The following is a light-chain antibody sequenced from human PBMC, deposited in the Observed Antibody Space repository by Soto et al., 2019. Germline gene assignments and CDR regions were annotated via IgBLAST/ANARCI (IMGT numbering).Light chain of an antibody. CDR3: QQYNWWPWT. V-gene: IGKV3-15*01. Sequence: EIVMTQSPAPLSVSPGERATLSCRASQSISSALAWYQQKPGQAPRLLIYGSTRATGIPARFSGSGSGTEFTLTISSLQSEDSALYYCQQYNWWPWTFGQGTKVEIK. CDR2: GS. CDR1: QSISSA. J-gene: IGKJ1*01.